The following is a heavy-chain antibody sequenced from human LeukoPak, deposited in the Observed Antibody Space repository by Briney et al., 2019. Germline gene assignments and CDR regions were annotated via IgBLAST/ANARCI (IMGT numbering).Heavy chain of an antibody. V-gene: IGHV3-30-3*01. Sequence: GGSLRLSCAASGFIFSNYVMHWVRQAPGKGLEWVALISFDGNNQYYSHSVKGRFTISRDYSKNTLYLQMNSLRIEDTAIYYCARDPSSRVTGDFWGQGTLVTVSS. CDR3: ARDPSSRVTGDF. J-gene: IGHJ4*02. CDR1: GFIFSNYV. CDR2: ISFDGNNQ. D-gene: IGHD3-10*01.